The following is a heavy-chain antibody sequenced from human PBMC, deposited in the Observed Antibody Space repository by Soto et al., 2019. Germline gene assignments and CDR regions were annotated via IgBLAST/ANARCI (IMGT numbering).Heavy chain of an antibody. CDR3: VKGSGIWYFDWFRDY. V-gene: IGHV3-64D*08. CDR1: GFTFISYA. CDR2: ISSNGGST. D-gene: IGHD3-9*01. J-gene: IGHJ4*02. Sequence: PGGSLRLSCSASGFTFISYAMHWVLQAPGKGLEYVSAISSNGGSTYYADSVKGRFTISRDNSKNTLYLQMSSLRAEDTAVYYCVKGSGIWYFDWFRDYWGQGTLVTVSS.